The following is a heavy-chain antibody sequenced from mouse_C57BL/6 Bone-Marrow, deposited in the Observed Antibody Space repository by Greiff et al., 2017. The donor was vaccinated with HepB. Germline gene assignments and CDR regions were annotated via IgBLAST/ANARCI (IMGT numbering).Heavy chain of an antibody. V-gene: IGHV3-6*01. D-gene: IGHD1-1*01. CDR1: GYSITSGYY. CDR3: ASTITTVVATDDY. Sequence: EVKLMESGPGLVKPSQSLSLTCSVTGYSITSGYYWNWIRQFPGNKLEWMGYISYDGSNNYNPSLKNRISITRDTSKNQFFLKLNSVTTEDTATYYCASTITTVVATDDYWGQGTTLTVSS. CDR2: ISYDGSN. J-gene: IGHJ2*01.